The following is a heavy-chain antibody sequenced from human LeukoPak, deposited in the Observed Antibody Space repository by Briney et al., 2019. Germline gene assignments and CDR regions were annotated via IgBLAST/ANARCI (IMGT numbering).Heavy chain of an antibody. CDR3: ARDPGDYYGSGSSDAFDI. CDR1: GFTFSSYG. D-gene: IGHD3-10*01. V-gene: IGHV3-33*01. Sequence: GRSLRLSCAASGFTFSSYGMHWVRQAPGKGLEWVAVIWYDGSNKYYADSVKGRFTISRDNSKNTLHLQMNSLRAEDTAVYYCARDPGDYYGSGSSDAFDIWGQGTMVTVSS. J-gene: IGHJ3*02. CDR2: IWYDGSNK.